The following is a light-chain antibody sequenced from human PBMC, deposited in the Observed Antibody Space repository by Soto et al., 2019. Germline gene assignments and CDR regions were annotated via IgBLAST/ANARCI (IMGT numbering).Light chain of an antibody. CDR1: QSVSSN. V-gene: IGKV3-20*01. CDR2: GAS. CDR3: QQYGSSPT. Sequence: EIVMTQSPATLSVSPVERATLSCRASQSVSSNLAWYQQKPGQAPRLLIYGASSRATGIPDRFSGSGSGTDFTLTISRLEPEDFAVYYCQQYGSSPTFGGGTKVDIK. J-gene: IGKJ4*01.